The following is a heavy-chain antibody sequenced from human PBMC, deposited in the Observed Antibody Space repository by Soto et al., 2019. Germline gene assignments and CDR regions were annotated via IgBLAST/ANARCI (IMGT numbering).Heavy chain of an antibody. Sequence: ASVKVSCKTSGYTFINYGISWVRQAPGQGPEWMGWISPYNDDTKYAQKFQGRVTMTTDTSTSTAYMELRSLRSDDTAVYYCARASGSSYWFDPWGQGTLVNVSS. CDR3: ARASGSSYWFDP. D-gene: IGHD1-26*01. V-gene: IGHV1-18*01. CDR1: GYTFINYG. CDR2: ISPYNDDT. J-gene: IGHJ5*02.